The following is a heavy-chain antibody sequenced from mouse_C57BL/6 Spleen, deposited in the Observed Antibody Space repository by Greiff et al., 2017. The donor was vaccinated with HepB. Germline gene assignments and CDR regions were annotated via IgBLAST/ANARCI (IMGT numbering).Heavy chain of an antibody. V-gene: IGHV5-16*01. Sequence: EVKLVESEGGLVQPGSSMKLSCTASGFTFSDYYMAWVRQVPEKGLEWVANINYDGSSTYYLDSLKSRFIISRDNAKNILYLQMSSLKSEDTATYYCARDEEGSGYDYWGQGTLVTVSA. CDR1: GFTFSDYY. CDR3: ARDEEGSGYDY. J-gene: IGHJ3*01. CDR2: INYDGSST. D-gene: IGHD3-2*02.